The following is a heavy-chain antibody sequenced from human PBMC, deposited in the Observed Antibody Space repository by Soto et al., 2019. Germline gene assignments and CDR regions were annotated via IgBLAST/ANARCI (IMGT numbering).Heavy chain of an antibody. CDR2: IYWNDDK. Sequence: QITLKESGPTLVKPTQTLTLTCTFSGFSLSTSGVGVGWIRQPPGKALEWLALIYWNDDKRYSPSLKSRLTITKDTSKNQVVLTMTNMDPVDTATYYCAHKGSGWYSSDVYFDYWGQGTLVTVSS. D-gene: IGHD6-19*01. CDR3: AHKGSGWYSSDVYFDY. V-gene: IGHV2-5*01. CDR1: GFSLSTSGVG. J-gene: IGHJ4*02.